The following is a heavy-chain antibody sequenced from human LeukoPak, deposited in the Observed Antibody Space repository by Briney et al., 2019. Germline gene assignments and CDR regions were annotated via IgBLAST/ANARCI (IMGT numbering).Heavy chain of an antibody. J-gene: IGHJ4*02. CDR3: ATPYCSGGSCYSYPAY. Sequence: SETLSLTCAVYGGSFRGYYWSWIRQPPGKGLEWIGEINHSGSTNYNPSLKSRVTISVDTSKNQFSLKLSSVTAADTAVYYCATPYCSGGSCYSYPAYWGQGTLVTVSS. CDR1: GGSFRGYY. V-gene: IGHV4-34*01. D-gene: IGHD2-15*01. CDR2: INHSGST.